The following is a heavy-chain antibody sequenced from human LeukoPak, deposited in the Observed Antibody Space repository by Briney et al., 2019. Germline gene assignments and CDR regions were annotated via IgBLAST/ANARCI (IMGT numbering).Heavy chain of an antibody. Sequence: GASVKVSCKASGYTFTGYYMHWVRQAPGQGLEWMGWINPNSGGTNYAQKFQGRVTMTRDTSISTAYMELSRLRSDDTAVYYCARGSSSIAARRYYYYYMDVWGKGTTVIVSS. CDR2: INPNSGGT. D-gene: IGHD6-6*01. J-gene: IGHJ6*03. CDR3: ARGSSSIAARRYYYYYMDV. V-gene: IGHV1-2*02. CDR1: GYTFTGYY.